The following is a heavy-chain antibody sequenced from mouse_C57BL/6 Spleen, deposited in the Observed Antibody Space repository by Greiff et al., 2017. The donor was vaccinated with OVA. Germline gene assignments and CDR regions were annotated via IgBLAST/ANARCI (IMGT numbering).Heavy chain of an antibody. CDR1: GYTFTGYW. CDR2: ILPGSGST. J-gene: IGHJ2*01. D-gene: IGHD1-1*01. CDR3: ARSGRGVTTVVATEDY. V-gene: IGHV1-9*01. Sequence: VKLVESGAELMKPGASVKLSCKATGYTFTGYWIEWVKQRPGHGLEWIGEILPGSGSTNYNEKFKGKATFTADTSSNTAYMQLSSLTTEDSAIYYCARSGRGVTTVVATEDYWGQGTTLTVSS.